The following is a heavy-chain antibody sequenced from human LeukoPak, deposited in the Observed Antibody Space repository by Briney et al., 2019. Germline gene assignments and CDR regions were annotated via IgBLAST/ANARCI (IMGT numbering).Heavy chain of an antibody. CDR1: GFCFSNFV. CDR2: IWRDGNNK. CDR3: GELMMLAAGRLGRIDH. D-gene: IGHD6-25*01. Sequence: GGSLRLSCEASGFCFSNFVLHWVRPAPGKGLERVAVIWRDGNNKYYAESVKGRFTISRDNSKKPLYLQMNSLRDEETAGYLCGELMMLAAGRLGRIDHWGRGTMVSVTS. J-gene: IGHJ4*02. V-gene: IGHV3-33*06.